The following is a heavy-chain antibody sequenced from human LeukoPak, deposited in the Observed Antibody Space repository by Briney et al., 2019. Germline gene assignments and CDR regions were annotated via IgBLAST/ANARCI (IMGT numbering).Heavy chain of an antibody. CDR3: ARSGYDLWSGYQNHPPYY. D-gene: IGHD3-3*01. V-gene: IGHV1-46*01. CDR2: INPSGGST. Sequence: ASVKVSCKASGYTFTSYYMHWVRQAPGQGLEWMGIINPSGGSTSYAQKFQGRVTMTRDTSTSTVYMERSSLRSEDTAVYYCARSGYDLWSGYQNHPPYYWGQGTLVTVSS. J-gene: IGHJ4*02. CDR1: GYTFTSYY.